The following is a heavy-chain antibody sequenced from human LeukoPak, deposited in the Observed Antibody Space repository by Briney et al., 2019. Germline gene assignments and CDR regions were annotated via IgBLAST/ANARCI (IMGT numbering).Heavy chain of an antibody. CDR3: AKDKFSGSYYNFDY. CDR2: ISYDGSNK. J-gene: IGHJ4*02. V-gene: IGHV3-30*18. Sequence: GRSLRLSCAASGFTFSSYGMHWVRQAPGKGLEWVAVISYDGSNKYYADSVKGRFTISRDNSKNTLYLQMNSLRAEDTAVYYCAKDKFSGSYYNFDYWGQGTLVTVSS. CDR1: GFTFSSYG. D-gene: IGHD1-26*01.